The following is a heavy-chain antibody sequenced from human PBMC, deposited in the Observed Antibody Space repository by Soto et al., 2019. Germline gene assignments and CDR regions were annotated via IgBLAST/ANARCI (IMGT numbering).Heavy chain of an antibody. CDR2: ISGSGGST. V-gene: IGHV3-23*01. CDR3: AKEGFSWNYPRGWFDP. D-gene: IGHD1-7*01. CDR1: GFTFSSYA. Sequence: EVQLLESGGGLVQPGGSLRLSCAASGFTFSSYAMSWVRQAPGKGLERVSAISGSGGSTYYADSVKGRFTISRDNSKNTLYLQMNSLRAEDTAVYYCAKEGFSWNYPRGWFDPWGQGTLVTVSS. J-gene: IGHJ5*02.